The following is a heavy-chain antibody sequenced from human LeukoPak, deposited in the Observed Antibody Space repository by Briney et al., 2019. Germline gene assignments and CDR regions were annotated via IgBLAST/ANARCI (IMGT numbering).Heavy chain of an antibody. V-gene: IGHV5-51*01. D-gene: IGHD4-17*01. CDR3: ARHNPLRPNAFDI. J-gene: IGHJ3*02. Sequence: GESLKISCKGSGYTFTNYWFGWVRQMPGKGLEWMGIIHPGDSDTRYSPSFQGQVTISADKSISTAYLQWSSLKASDTAMYYCARHNPLRPNAFDIWGQGTMVTVSS. CDR1: GYTFTNYW. CDR2: IHPGDSDT.